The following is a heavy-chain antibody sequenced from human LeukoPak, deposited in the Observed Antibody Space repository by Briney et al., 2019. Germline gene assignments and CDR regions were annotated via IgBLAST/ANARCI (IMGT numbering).Heavy chain of an antibody. CDR1: GGSISSYY. J-gene: IGHJ4*02. Sequence: SETLSLTCTVSGGSISSYYWSWIRQPPGKGLEWIGYIYHSGSTNYNPSLKSRVTISVDTSKNHFSLKLSSVTAADTAVYYCARGAEYDSSGYYYWGQGTLVTVSS. CDR3: ARGAEYDSSGYYY. V-gene: IGHV4-59*01. D-gene: IGHD3-22*01. CDR2: IYHSGST.